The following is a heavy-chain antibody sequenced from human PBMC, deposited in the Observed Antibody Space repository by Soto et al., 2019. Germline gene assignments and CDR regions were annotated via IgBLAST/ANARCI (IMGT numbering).Heavy chain of an antibody. CDR2: ISYDGTNK. CDR3: ARPAVASIRWEAFDI. J-gene: IGHJ3*02. D-gene: IGHD6-19*01. V-gene: IGHV3-30-3*01. Sequence: GGSLRLSCAASGFTFSSYAMHWVRQAPGKGLEWVAVISYDGTNKYHADSVKGRFTISRDNSKNTLYLQMNNLRREDTALYYCARPAVASIRWEAFDIWGQGTKVTVSS. CDR1: GFTFSSYA.